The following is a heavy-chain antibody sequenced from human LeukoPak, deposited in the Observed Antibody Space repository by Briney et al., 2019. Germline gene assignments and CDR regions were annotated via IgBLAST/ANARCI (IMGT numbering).Heavy chain of an antibody. V-gene: IGHV3-7*04. CDR3: AGGADY. CDR2: IKQDGSEK. CDR1: GFTFSNHW. J-gene: IGHJ4*02. Sequence: PGGSLRLSCAASGFTFSNHWMFWVRQAPGKGPECVANIKQDGSEKYYVDSVKGRFTISRGNAKNSLYLQMNSLRADDTAVYYCAGGADYWGQGTLVTVSS.